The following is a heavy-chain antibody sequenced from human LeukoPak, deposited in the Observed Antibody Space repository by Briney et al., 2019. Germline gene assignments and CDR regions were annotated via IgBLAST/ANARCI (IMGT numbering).Heavy chain of an antibody. CDR2: INHSGST. Sequence: SETLSLTCAVYGGSFSGYYWSWIRQPPGKGLEWIGEINHSGSTNYNPSLKSRVTISRDTSENQFSLILSSVTAADTAVYYCTRHDVVAVIGHGMAVWGQGTTVTVSS. CDR1: GGSFSGYY. CDR3: TRHDVVAVIGHGMAV. V-gene: IGHV4-34*01. D-gene: IGHD2-15*01. J-gene: IGHJ6*02.